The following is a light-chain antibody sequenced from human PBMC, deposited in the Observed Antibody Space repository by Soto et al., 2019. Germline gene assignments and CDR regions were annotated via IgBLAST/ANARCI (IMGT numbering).Light chain of an antibody. CDR1: QYINTR. CDR2: QTS. V-gene: IGKV3-11*01. J-gene: IGKJ1*01. CDR3: HQRQTWPRT. Sequence: EIVLTQSPATLSSFPGDRVTLSCRASQYINTRLALYQHRPGQAPRLLIYQTSIRAAGIPARFSASGTGTGFTLIISDVQPEDFAVYYCHQRQTWPRTFGQGTKVDIK.